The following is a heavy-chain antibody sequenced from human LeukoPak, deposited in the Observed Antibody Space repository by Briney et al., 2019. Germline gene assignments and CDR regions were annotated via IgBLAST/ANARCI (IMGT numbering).Heavy chain of an antibody. CDR1: GGSISSGSYY. CDR3: ARDHRITMADY. D-gene: IGHD3-10*01. CDR2: TYTSGST. V-gene: IGHV4-61*02. Sequence: SETLSLTCTVSGGSISSGSYYWSWIRQPAGKGLEWIGRTYTSGSTNYNPSLKSRVTISVDTSKNQFSLKLSSVTAADTAVYYCARDHRITMADYWGQGTLVTVSS. J-gene: IGHJ4*02.